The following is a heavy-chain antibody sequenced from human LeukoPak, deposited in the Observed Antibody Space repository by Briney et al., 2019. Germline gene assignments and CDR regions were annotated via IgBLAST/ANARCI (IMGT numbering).Heavy chain of an antibody. CDR1: GGSISSSNW. CDR2: IYHSGST. Sequence: SGTLSLTCAVSGGSISSSNWWSWVRQPQGKGLEWIGEIYHSGSTNYNPSLKSRVTISVDKSKNQFSLKLSSVTAADTAVYYCARACSGGSCYPGNAFDIWGQGTMVTVSS. CDR3: ARACSGGSCYPGNAFDI. V-gene: IGHV4-4*02. J-gene: IGHJ3*02. D-gene: IGHD2-15*01.